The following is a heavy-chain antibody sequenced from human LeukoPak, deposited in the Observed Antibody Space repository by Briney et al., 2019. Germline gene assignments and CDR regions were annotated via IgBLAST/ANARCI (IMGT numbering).Heavy chain of an antibody. CDR1: GGSFSGYY. J-gene: IGHJ5*02. V-gene: IGHV4-34*01. D-gene: IGHD3-9*01. CDR3: ARGLGLRYFDWLLASWFDP. CDR2: INHSGST. Sequence: SETLSLTCAVYGGSFSGYYWSWIRQPPGKGLEWIGEINHSGSTNYNPSLKSRVTISVDPSRNQFSLKLSSVTAADTAVYYCARGLGLRYFDWLLASWFDPWGQGTLVTVSS.